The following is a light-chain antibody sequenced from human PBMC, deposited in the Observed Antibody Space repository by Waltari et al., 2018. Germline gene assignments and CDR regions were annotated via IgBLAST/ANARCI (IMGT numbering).Light chain of an antibody. V-gene: IGKV2-28*01. CDR2: LGS. CDR1: QSLLHSNGYNY. J-gene: IGKJ2*01. CDR3: MQALQTSYT. Sequence: DIVMTQSPLSLPVPPGEPAPISCRSSQSLLHSNGYNYLDWYLQKPGQSPQLLIYLGSNRASGVPDRFIGSGSGTDFTLKVSRVEAEDVGVYYCMQALQTSYTFGQGTKLEIK.